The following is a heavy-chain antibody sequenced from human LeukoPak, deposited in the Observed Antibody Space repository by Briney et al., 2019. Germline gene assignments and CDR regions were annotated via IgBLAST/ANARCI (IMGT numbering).Heavy chain of an antibody. CDR3: ARFARGTWDNAFDI. Sequence: SQTLSLTCTVSGGSISSGSYYWSWIRQPAGKGLEWIGRIYTSGCTNYNPSLKSRVTISVDTSKNQFSLKLSSVTAADTAVYYCARFARGTWDNAFDIWGQGTMVTVSS. J-gene: IGHJ3*02. D-gene: IGHD1-1*01. CDR2: IYTSGCT. V-gene: IGHV4-61*02. CDR1: GGSISSGSYY.